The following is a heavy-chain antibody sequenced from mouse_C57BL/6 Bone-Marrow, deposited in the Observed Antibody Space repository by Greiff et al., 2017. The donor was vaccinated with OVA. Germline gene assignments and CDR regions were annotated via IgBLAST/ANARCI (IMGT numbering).Heavy chain of an antibody. CDR1: GFTFSDYG. J-gene: IGHJ1*03. V-gene: IGHV5-17*01. Sequence: EVKLVESGGGLVKPGGSLKLSCAASGFTFSDYGMHWVRQAPEKGLAWVAYISSGSSTIYYADTVKGRFTNPRDNAKNTLCLQMTSLRSEDMAMYYGARGYCDVWGTGTTVTASP. CDR3: ARGYCDV. CDR2: ISSGSSTI.